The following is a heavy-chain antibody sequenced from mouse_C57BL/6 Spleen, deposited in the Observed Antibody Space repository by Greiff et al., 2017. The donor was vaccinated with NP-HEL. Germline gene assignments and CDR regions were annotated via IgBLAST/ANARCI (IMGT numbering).Heavy chain of an antibody. D-gene: IGHD2-4*01. Sequence: QVQLQQPGAELVKPGASVKLSCKASGYTFTSYWMHWVKQRPGQGLEWIGMIHPNSGSTNYNEKFKSKATLTVDKSSSTAYMQLSSLTSEDSAVYYCARFHGYDYDGAWFAYWGQGTLVTVSA. CDR3: ARFHGYDYDGAWFAY. V-gene: IGHV1-64*01. CDR2: IHPNSGST. CDR1: GYTFTSYW. J-gene: IGHJ3*01.